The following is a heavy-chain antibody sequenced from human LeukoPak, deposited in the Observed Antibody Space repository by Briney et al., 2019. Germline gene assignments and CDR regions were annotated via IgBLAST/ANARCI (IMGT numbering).Heavy chain of an antibody. J-gene: IGHJ4*02. D-gene: IGHD3-16*02. V-gene: IGHV4-59*01. CDR2: ISYSGST. CDR3: AKYVWGSYPTFEDY. CDR1: GGSISSYY. Sequence: TSETLSLTCTVSGGSISSYYWSWIRQPPGKGLDWIGYISYSGSTNYNPSLKSRVTISVDTSKNQFSLKLSSVTAADTAVYYCAKYVWGSYPTFEDYWGQGTLVTVSS.